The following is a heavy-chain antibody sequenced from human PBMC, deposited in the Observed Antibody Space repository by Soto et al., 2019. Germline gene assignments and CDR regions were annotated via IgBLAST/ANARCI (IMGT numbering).Heavy chain of an antibody. D-gene: IGHD3-3*01. Sequence: QVQLVQSGAEVKKPGSSVKVSCKASGGTFSSYAISWVRQAPGQGLEWMGGIIPIFGTANYAQKFQGRVTITADKSTSTAYMELSSLRSEDTAVYYCARAMEWPPVDYYYYYGMDVWGQGTTVTVSS. J-gene: IGHJ6*02. V-gene: IGHV1-69*06. CDR2: IIPIFGTA. CDR3: ARAMEWPPVDYYYYYGMDV. CDR1: GGTFSSYA.